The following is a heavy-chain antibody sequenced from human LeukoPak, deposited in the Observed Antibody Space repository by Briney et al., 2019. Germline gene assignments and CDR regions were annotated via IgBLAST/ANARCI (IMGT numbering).Heavy chain of an antibody. CDR2: IYYSGNT. CDR1: GGSISSNY. V-gene: IGHV4-59*01. D-gene: IGHD2-15*01. J-gene: IGHJ4*02. CDR3: ARGGWSLDY. Sequence: PSETLSLTCTVSGGSISSNYWSWIRQPPGKGLESIGYIYYSGNTNYNPSLKSRVTMSVDTSKNQFSLKLSSVTAADTAVYYCARGGWSLDYWGQGTLVTVSS.